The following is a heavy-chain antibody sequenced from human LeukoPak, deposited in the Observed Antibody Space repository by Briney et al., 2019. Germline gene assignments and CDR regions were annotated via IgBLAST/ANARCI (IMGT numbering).Heavy chain of an antibody. CDR2: ISYTGST. J-gene: IGHJ6*03. CDR1: GGSIRGTSYY. Sequence: SETLSLTCTVSGGSIRGTSYYWGWIRQPPGKGLEWIRSISYTGSTYYNPSLKSRVTISVVTSRNQFSLKLSSVAAADTAVYYCARTGGSFYFYYYMDVWGKGTTVTVSS. CDR3: ARTGGSFYFYYYMDV. V-gene: IGHV4-39*07. D-gene: IGHD1-26*01.